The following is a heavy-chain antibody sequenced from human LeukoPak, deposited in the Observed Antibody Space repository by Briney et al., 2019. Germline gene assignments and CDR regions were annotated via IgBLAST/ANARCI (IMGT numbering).Heavy chain of an antibody. CDR1: GFTFSSYG. J-gene: IGHJ4*02. CDR2: IRYDGSNK. V-gene: IGHV3-30*02. Sequence: GGSLRLSCAASGFTFSSYGMHWVRQAPGKGLEWVAFIRYDGSNKYYADSVKGRFTISRDDSKNTLYLQMNSLKTEDTAVYYCTTDPRTYYYDSSGYYRILDYWGQGTLVTVSS. D-gene: IGHD3-22*01. CDR3: TTDPRTYYYDSSGYYRILDY.